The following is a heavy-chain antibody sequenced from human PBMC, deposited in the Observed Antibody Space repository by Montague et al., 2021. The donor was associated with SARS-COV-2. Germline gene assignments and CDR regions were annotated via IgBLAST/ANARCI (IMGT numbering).Heavy chain of an antibody. J-gene: IGHJ4*02. V-gene: IGHV3-30*09. Sequence: SLRLSCAASGFTFSNYAMHWVRQAPGKGLEWVAVISYDGSNKYYADSVKGRFAISRDNSKNTLYLQMNSLRAEDTAVYYCAGALLWFGEFGYWGQGTLVTVSS. CDR3: AGALLWFGEFGY. CDR2: ISYDGSNK. CDR1: GFTFSNYA. D-gene: IGHD3-10*01.